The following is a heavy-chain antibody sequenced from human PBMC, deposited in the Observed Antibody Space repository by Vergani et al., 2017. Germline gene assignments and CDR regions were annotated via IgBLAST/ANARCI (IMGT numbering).Heavy chain of an antibody. J-gene: IGHJ4*02. Sequence: EVQLLESGGGSAQPGESLRLSCVASGFTFTAHGLNWVRQAPGKGLEWVSAISGSGGSTYYADSVKGRFTISRDNSKNTLYLQMNSLRAEDTAVYYCAKDLGDIVVVPAAFFDYWGQGTLVTVSS. D-gene: IGHD2-2*01. CDR1: GFTFTAHG. V-gene: IGHV3-23*01. CDR3: AKDLGDIVVVPAAFFDY. CDR2: ISGSGGST.